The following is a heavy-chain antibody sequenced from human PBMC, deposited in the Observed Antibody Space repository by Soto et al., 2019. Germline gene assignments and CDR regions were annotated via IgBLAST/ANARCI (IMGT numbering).Heavy chain of an antibody. D-gene: IGHD2-2*01. J-gene: IGHJ6*03. V-gene: IGHV3-21*01. Sequence: EVQLVESGGGLVKPGGSLRLSCAASGFTFSSYSMNWVRQAPGKGLEWVSSISSSSRYIYYADSVKGRFTISRDNAKNSLYLQMNSLRAEDTAVYYCARGDCSSTSCYGERYYYYYMDVWGKGTTVTVSS. CDR2: ISSSSRYI. CDR3: ARGDCSSTSCYGERYYYYYMDV. CDR1: GFTFSSYS.